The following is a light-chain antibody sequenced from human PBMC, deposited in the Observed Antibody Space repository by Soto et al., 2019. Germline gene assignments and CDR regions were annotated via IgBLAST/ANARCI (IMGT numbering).Light chain of an antibody. CDR2: GTS. CDR1: QSVSSSY. CDR3: QLYGGSPPRT. J-gene: IGKJ1*01. Sequence: EIVLTQSPGTLSLSPGERATLSCRASQSVSSSYLAWYQQTPGQAPRLLIYGTSSRATDIPDRFSGSGSGTDFTLTISRLEPEDFAVYYCQLYGGSPPRTFGQGTKVEIK. V-gene: IGKV3-20*01.